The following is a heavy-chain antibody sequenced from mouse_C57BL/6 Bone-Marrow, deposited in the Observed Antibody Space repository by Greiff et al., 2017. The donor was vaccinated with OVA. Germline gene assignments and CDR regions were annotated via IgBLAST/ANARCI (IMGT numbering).Heavy chain of an antibody. D-gene: IGHD1-1*01. V-gene: IGHV1-55*01. J-gene: IGHJ2*01. CDR1: GYTFTSYW. CDR3: ARKRGGVYYGSSGYYFDY. CDR2: IYPGSGST. Sequence: QVQLQQPGAELVKPGASVKMSCKASGYTFTSYWITWVKQRPGQGLEWIGDIYPGSGSTNYNEKFKSKATLTVDTSSSTAYMQLSSLTSEDSAVYYCARKRGGVYYGSSGYYFDYWGQGTTLTVSS.